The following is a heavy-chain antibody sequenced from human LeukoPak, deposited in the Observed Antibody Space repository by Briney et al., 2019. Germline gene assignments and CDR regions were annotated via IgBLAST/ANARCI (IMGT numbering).Heavy chain of an antibody. Sequence: GGSLRLSCAASGFTFSDYAMNWVRQAPGKGLEWVSTISGSGGNTYYADSVKGRFTISRDNSKNTLYLQMNSLRAEDTAVYCCAKVGGYYYGMDVWGQGTTVTVSS. CDR3: AKVGGYYYGMDV. CDR1: GFTFSDYA. J-gene: IGHJ6*02. CDR2: ISGSGGNT. D-gene: IGHD3-16*01. V-gene: IGHV3-23*01.